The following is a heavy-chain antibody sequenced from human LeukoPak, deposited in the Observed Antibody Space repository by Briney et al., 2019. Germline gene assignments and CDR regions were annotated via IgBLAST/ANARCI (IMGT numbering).Heavy chain of an antibody. V-gene: IGHV3-21*01. CDR3: ARDPYFGELSPHVYYWYMDV. CDR1: GFTFNSYH. D-gene: IGHD3-10*01. CDR2: ITSSGSYT. Sequence: GGSLRLSCAASGFTFNSYHMNWVRQAPGKGLEWVSSITSSGSYTYYAESVKGRFTISRDNAENSLYLQMNSLRAEDTAVYYCARDPYFGELSPHVYYWYMDVWGKGTTVTISS. J-gene: IGHJ6*03.